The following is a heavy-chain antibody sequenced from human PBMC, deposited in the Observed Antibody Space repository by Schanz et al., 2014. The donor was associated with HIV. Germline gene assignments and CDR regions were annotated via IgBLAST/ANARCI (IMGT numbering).Heavy chain of an antibody. V-gene: IGHV3-30*04. Sequence: QVQLVESGGGVVQPGRSLRLSCAASGFTFSSYAMHMGGKGRGKGREGVAIISYDGCKQYYADSVKGRFTISRDNSKNTLYLQMNSLRAEDTAVYYCAKDQRGDPLYYYYGMDVWG. D-gene: IGHD2-21*02. CDR3: AKDQRGDPLYYYYGMDV. CDR2: ISYDGCKQ. CDR1: GFTFSSYA. J-gene: IGHJ6*02.